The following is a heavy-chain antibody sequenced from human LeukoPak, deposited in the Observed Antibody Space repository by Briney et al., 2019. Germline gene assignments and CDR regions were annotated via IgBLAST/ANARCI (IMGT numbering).Heavy chain of an antibody. CDR2: IYDTGTT. CDR3: ARLTKGEQWLAYYFDY. D-gene: IGHD6-19*01. CDR1: GGFISGFV. Sequence: PSETLSLTCTVSGGFISGFVWSWIRQPPGEGLEYIGFIYDTGTTNYNPLLKSRVTLSVDTSKNQFSLKLNSVTAADTAVYYCARLTKGEQWLAYYFDYWGQGALVTVSS. J-gene: IGHJ4*02. V-gene: IGHV4-59*08.